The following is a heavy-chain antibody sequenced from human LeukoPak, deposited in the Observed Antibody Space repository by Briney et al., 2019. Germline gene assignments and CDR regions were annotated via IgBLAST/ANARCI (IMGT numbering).Heavy chain of an antibody. CDR3: ATRYVDTTTYTGGAFDF. J-gene: IGHJ3*01. V-gene: IGHV3-21*01. CDR2: VSWSSSSI. CDR1: GFTFSSYT. D-gene: IGHD5-18*01. Sequence: PGGSLRLSCAASGFTFSSYTMNWVRQAPGKGLEWVSSVSWSSSSIYYADSVKGRFTISRDNAKNSLYLQMSSLRAEDTAVYYCATRYVDTTTYTGGAFDFWGQGTMVTVSS.